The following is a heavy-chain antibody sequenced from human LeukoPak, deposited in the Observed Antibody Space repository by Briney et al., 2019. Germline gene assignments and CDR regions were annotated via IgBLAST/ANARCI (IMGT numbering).Heavy chain of an antibody. CDR1: GFTFSSYA. V-gene: IGHV3-23*01. CDR2: ISGSGGST. D-gene: IGHD1-26*01. CDR3: AKVPIQVGATLTLYYFDY. Sequence: SGGSLRLSCAASGFTFSSYAMSWVRQAPGKGLEWVSAISGSGGSTYYADSVKGRFTISRDNSKNTLYLQMNSLRAEDTAVYYCAKVPIQVGATLTLYYFDYWGQGTLVTVSS. J-gene: IGHJ4*02.